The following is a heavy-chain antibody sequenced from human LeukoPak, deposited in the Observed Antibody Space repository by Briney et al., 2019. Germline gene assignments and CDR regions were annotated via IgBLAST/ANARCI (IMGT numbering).Heavy chain of an antibody. J-gene: IGHJ4*02. Sequence: GESLKIPCKGSGYSFTSYWIVWVRQMPGKGLEWMGIIYPGDSDTRYSPSFQGQVTISADKSISTAYLQWSSLKASDTAMYYCARGGYDSSGYYLDKYYFDYWGQGTLVTVSS. CDR3: ARGGYDSSGYYLDKYYFDY. D-gene: IGHD3-22*01. CDR1: GYSFTSYW. CDR2: IYPGDSDT. V-gene: IGHV5-51*01.